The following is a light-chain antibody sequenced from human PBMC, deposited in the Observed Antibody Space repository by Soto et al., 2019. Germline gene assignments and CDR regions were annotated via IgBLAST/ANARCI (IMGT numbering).Light chain of an antibody. CDR3: AAWDDSLSGPQVV. Sequence: QSVLTQPPSASGTPGQRVTISCSGSSSNIGSNTVNWYQQLPRTAPTLLIYSNNQRPSGVPDRFSVSKSGTSASLAISGLQSEVEADYYCAAWDDSLSGPQVVFGGGTKLTVL. CDR2: SNN. CDR1: SSNIGSNT. V-gene: IGLV1-44*01. J-gene: IGLJ2*01.